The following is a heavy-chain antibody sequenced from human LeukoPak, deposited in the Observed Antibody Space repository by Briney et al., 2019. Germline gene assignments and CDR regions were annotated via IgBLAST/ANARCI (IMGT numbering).Heavy chain of an antibody. J-gene: IGHJ5*02. V-gene: IGHV1-2*02. CDR1: GYTFTSYD. D-gene: IGHD5-24*01. Sequence: ASVKVSCKASGYTFTSYDINWVRQATGQGLEWMGWINPNSGGTNYAQKFQGRVTMTRDTSISTAYMELSRLRSDDTAVYYCARGVEMATISGSWGQGTLVTVSS. CDR2: INPNSGGT. CDR3: ARGVEMATISGS.